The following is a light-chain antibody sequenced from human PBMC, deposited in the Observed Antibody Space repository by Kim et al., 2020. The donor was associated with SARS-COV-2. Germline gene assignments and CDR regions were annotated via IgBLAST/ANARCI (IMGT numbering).Light chain of an antibody. V-gene: IGKV1-27*01. CDR3: QKYDSARWT. Sequence: GDRVTITCRASQVINNYLAWYQQKPGKAPTVLIYGASTLHSGVPSRFSGSGSGTDFTLTISSLQPEDVGTYYCQKYDSARWTFGHGTKVDIK. CDR1: QVINNY. CDR2: GAS. J-gene: IGKJ1*01.